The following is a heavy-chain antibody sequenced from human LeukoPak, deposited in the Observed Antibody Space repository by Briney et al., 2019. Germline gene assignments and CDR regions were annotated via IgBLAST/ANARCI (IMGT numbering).Heavy chain of an antibody. Sequence: PGGSPRLSCAASGFTFSSYEMNWVRQAPGKGLEWVSYISSSGATIYYADSVKGRFTISRDNAKNSLYLQINSLRAEDTAVYYCARDSEDTAMVLITWGQGTLVTVSS. J-gene: IGHJ5*02. V-gene: IGHV3-48*03. CDR2: ISSSGATI. CDR3: ARDSEDTAMVLIT. CDR1: GFTFSSYE. D-gene: IGHD5-18*01.